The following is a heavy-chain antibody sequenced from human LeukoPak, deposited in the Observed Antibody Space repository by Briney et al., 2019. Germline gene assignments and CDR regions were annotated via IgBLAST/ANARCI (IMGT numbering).Heavy chain of an antibody. D-gene: IGHD2-2*01. V-gene: IGHV1-69*06. Sequence: SAVNVSFKASGGTFIRYASSWVRQAPGQGLEGMGGSIPIFGTANYAQKFQGRVTITGDKSTSTAYMELSSLRSEDTAVYYCARESEDIVVVPAAIVYNWFDPWGQGTLVTVSS. CDR2: SIPIFGTA. CDR3: ARESEDIVVVPAAIVYNWFDP. CDR1: GGTFIRYA. J-gene: IGHJ5*02.